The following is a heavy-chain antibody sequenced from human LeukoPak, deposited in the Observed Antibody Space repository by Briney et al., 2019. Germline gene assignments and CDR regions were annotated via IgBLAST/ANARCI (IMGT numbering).Heavy chain of an antibody. Sequence: SETLSLTCTVSGDSITNDNYYWTWIRQSAGKGLEWIGRIYTSGSTDYNPSLKSRVTISVDTSKNQFSLKLSSVTAADTAVYYCARERMAATYLGDWYFDLWGRGTLVTVSS. CDR1: GDSITNDNYY. CDR2: IYTSGST. CDR3: ARERMAATYLGDWYFDL. J-gene: IGHJ2*01. V-gene: IGHV4-61*02. D-gene: IGHD2-15*01.